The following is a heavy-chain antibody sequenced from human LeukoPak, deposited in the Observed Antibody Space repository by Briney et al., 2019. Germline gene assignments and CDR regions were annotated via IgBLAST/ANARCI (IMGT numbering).Heavy chain of an antibody. CDR1: GFTFDDYA. CDR2: ISWNSGSI. J-gene: IGHJ4*02. D-gene: IGHD6-13*01. CDR3: AKDLSYSSSSIGDY. Sequence: GGSLRLSCAASGFTFDDYAMHWVRQAPGKGLEWVSGISWNSGSIGYADSVKGRFTISRDNAKNSLYLRMNSLRAEDTALYYCAKDLSYSSSSIGDYWGQGTLVTVSS. V-gene: IGHV3-9*01.